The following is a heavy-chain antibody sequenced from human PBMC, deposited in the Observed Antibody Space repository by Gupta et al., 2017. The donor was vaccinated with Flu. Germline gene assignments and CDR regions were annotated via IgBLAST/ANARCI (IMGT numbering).Heavy chain of an antibody. CDR2: IYWNDDK. V-gene: IGHV2-5*01. CDR3: AVCGSTSSDSFDP. D-gene: IGHD2-2*01. J-gene: IGHJ5*02. Sequence: QITLKESGPTLVKPTQTLTLTCTFAGFSLSNGGVVVGWIRHPPGKTLEWLALIYWNDDKRYSPSLKSRLSITKDTSKNQVVLTMTTMDPVDTVTYYCAVCGSTSSDSFDPWGQGTLVTVSS. CDR1: GFSLSNGGVV.